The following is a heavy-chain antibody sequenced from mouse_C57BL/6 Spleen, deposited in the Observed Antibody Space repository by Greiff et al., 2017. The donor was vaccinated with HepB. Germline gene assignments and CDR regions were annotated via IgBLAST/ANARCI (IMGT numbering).Heavy chain of an antibody. Sequence: EVHLVESGEGLVKPGGSLKLSCAASGFTFSSYAMSWVRQTPEKRLEWVAYISSGGDYIYYADTVKGRFTISRDNARNTLYLQMSSLKSEDTAMYYCTRALYYYGSSLYAMDYWGQGTSVTVSS. CDR1: GFTFSSYA. J-gene: IGHJ4*01. CDR2: ISSGGDYI. CDR3: TRALYYYGSSLYAMDY. V-gene: IGHV5-9-1*02. D-gene: IGHD1-1*01.